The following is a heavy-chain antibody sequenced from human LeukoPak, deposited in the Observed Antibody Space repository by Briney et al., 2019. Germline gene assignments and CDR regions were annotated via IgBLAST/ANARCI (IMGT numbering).Heavy chain of an antibody. D-gene: IGHD2-2*01. J-gene: IGHJ4*02. CDR3: ARDCSSTSTSCFDY. V-gene: IGHV4-4*02. Sequence: SETLSLTCAVSGGSISSSNWWSWVRQPPGKGLEWIGEIYHSGSTNYNPSLKSRVTMSVDTSKNQFSLKLSSVTAADTAVYYCARDCSSTSTSCFDYWGQGTLVTVSS. CDR2: IYHSGST. CDR1: GGSISSSNW.